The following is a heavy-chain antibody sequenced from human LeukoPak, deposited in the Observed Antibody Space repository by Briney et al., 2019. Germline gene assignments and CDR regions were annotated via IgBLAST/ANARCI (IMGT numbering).Heavy chain of an antibody. CDR2: IYTRGST. V-gene: IGHV4-4*07. J-gene: IGHJ3*02. CDR3: ARGRYCSADICSGGDAFDI. Sequence: SETLSLTCTVSGGSINNYYWSWIRQPAGKGLEWIGRIYTRGSTNYNPSLKSRVTMSVDTAKNQFSLKLSSVTAADTAVYYCARGRYCSADICSGGDAFDIWGQGTMVSVSS. CDR1: GGSINNYY. D-gene: IGHD2-15*01.